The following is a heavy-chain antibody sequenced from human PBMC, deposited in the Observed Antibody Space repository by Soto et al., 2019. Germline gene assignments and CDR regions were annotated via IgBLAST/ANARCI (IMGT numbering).Heavy chain of an antibody. CDR1: GYSCTSYS. J-gene: IGHJ6*02. CDR2: VYAGDSDA. V-gene: IGHV5-51*01. CDR3: ARHLEPSGHLGLPL. Sequence: GGALKISGKGSGYSCTSYSVGAVRQMPGKGVERVGSVYAGDSDARYSPSFQGQVTISADKSISTAYLQWSSLTPSDTAMYYCARHLEPSGHLGLPLWGPGTT.